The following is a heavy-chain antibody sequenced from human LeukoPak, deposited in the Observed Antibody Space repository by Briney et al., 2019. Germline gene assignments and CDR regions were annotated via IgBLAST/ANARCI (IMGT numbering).Heavy chain of an antibody. CDR3: ARGRSSTSLNYYYYYMDV. D-gene: IGHD2-2*01. V-gene: IGHV4-59*01. CDR2: IYYSGST. CDR1: GGSISNYY. J-gene: IGHJ6*03. Sequence: SETLSLTCTVSGGSISNYYWSWIRQPPGKGLEWIGYIYYSGSTNYNPSHKSRVTISVDTSKNQFSLKLSSVTAADTAVYYCARGRSSTSLNYYYYYMDVWGKGTTVTVSS.